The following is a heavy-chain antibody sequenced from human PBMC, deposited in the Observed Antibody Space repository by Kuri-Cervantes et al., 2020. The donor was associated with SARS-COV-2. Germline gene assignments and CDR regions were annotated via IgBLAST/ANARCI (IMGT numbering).Heavy chain of an antibody. CDR1: GGSFSGYY. J-gene: IGHJ2*01. CDR3: ARPYGDDLNWYFVL. CDR2: INHSGST. D-gene: IGHD4-17*01. V-gene: IGHV4-34*01. Sequence: AETLALTCSVYGGSFSGYYWIWILQPPGKGLVWIGDINHSGSTNYNPSLKSRFTISVDTSKNQFSLKLSSVTAADTAVYYCARPYGDDLNWYFVLWGRGTVVTVSS.